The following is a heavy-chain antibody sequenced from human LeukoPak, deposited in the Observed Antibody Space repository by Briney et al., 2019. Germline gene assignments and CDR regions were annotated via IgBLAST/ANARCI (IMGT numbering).Heavy chain of an antibody. Sequence: PSETLSLTCAVYGGSFSGYYWSWIRQPPGKGLEWIGEINHSGSTNYNPSLKGRVTISVDTSKNQFSLKLSSVTAADTAVYYCARDGEFRYYYDSSGYYFDYWGQGTLVTVSS. J-gene: IGHJ4*02. CDR3: ARDGEFRYYYDSSGYYFDY. CDR1: GGSFSGYY. V-gene: IGHV4-34*01. CDR2: INHSGST. D-gene: IGHD3-22*01.